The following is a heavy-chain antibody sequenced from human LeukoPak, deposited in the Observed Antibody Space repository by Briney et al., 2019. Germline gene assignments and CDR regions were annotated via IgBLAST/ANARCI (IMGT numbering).Heavy chain of an antibody. CDR3: ARSTPSHQHYFDY. D-gene: IGHD2-15*01. V-gene: IGHV1-69*13. CDR1: GGTFSSYA. CDR2: IIPIFGTA. J-gene: IGHJ4*02. Sequence: GASVNVSCTASGGTFSSYAISWVRQAPGQGLEWMGGIIPIFGTANYAQKFQGRVTITADESTSTAYMELSSLRSEDTAVYYCARSTPSHQHYFDYWGQGTLVTVSS.